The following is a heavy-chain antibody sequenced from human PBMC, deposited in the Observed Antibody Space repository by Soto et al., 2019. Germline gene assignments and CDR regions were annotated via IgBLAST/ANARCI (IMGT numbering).Heavy chain of an antibody. CDR2: VHSGGST. J-gene: IGHJ4*02. V-gene: IGHV3-66*01. Sequence: GGSLRLSCAASGFAVSSNYMTWVRQAPGKGLEWVSVVHSGGSTYYADSVKDRFTLSRDNSKNTVYLQMSSLRADDTALYYCATGGSGVFDYWGQGNLVTVSS. CDR1: GFAVSSNY. CDR3: ATGGSGVFDY. D-gene: IGHD6-19*01.